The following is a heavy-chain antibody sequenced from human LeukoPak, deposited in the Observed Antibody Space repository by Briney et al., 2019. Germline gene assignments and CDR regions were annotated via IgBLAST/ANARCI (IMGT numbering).Heavy chain of an antibody. Sequence: PGGSLRLSCEASGFNFSSYWMHWVRQGPGKGLEWVSYISSSSSTIYYADSVKGRFTISRDNAKNSLYLQMNSLRAEDTAVYYCARGGISFDYWGQGTLVAVSS. J-gene: IGHJ4*02. CDR3: ARGGISFDY. CDR1: GFNFSSYW. D-gene: IGHD1-26*01. CDR2: ISSSSSTI. V-gene: IGHV3-48*04.